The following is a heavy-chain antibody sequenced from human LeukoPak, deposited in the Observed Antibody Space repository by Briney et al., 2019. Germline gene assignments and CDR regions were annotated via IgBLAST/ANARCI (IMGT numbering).Heavy chain of an antibody. CDR2: INPNSGGT. V-gene: IGHV1-2*02. CDR1: GGTFSSYA. CDR3: AATSISSSWYGNDAFDI. Sequence: ASVKVSCKASGGTFSSYAISWVRQAPGQGLEWMGWINPNSGGTNYAQKFQGRVTMTRDTSISTAYMELSRLRSDDTAVYYCAATSISSSWYGNDAFDIWGQGTMVTVSS. D-gene: IGHD6-13*01. J-gene: IGHJ3*02.